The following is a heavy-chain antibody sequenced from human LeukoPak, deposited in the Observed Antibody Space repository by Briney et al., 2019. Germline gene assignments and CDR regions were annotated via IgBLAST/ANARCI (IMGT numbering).Heavy chain of an antibody. J-gene: IGHJ4*02. CDR2: IYPGDSDT. Sequence: GESLQISCKGSGYSFTSYWIGWVRQLPGKGLEWMGIIYPGDSDTRYSPSFQGQVTISADKSISTAYLQWSSLKASDTAMYYCARQYYYDSSGYWNFFDYWGQGTLVTVSS. D-gene: IGHD3-22*01. CDR1: GYSFTSYW. V-gene: IGHV5-51*01. CDR3: ARQYYYDSSGYWNFFDY.